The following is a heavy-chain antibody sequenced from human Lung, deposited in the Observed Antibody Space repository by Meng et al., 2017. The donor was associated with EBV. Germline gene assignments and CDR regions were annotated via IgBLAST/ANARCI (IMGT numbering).Heavy chain of an antibody. CDR2: ISCYNGDT. Sequence: QLVQSGADVKKPGXSVRVSCXASGYTFTHHGISWIRQAPGQGLEWMGWISCYNGDTNYAQKLQGRVTMTTDTSTNTAYMDLRSLRSDDTAVYYCARDPSNTSGRYAYFDYWGQGTLVTVSS. D-gene: IGHD6-19*01. J-gene: IGHJ4*02. CDR3: ARDPSNTSGRYAYFDY. V-gene: IGHV1-18*01. CDR1: GYTFTHHG.